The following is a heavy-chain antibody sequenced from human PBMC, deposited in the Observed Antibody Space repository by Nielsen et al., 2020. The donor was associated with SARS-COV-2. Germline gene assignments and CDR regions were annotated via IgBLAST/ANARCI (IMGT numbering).Heavy chain of an antibody. CDR3: ASPPQYSSSWYYFDY. V-gene: IGHV1-69*13. CDR1: GGTFSSYA. Sequence: SVKVSCKASGGTFSSYAISWVRQAPGQGLEWMGGIIPIFGTANYAQKFQGRVTITADDSTSTAYMELSSLRSEDTAVYYCASPPQYSSSWYYFDYWGQGTLVTVSS. CDR2: IIPIFGTA. D-gene: IGHD6-13*01. J-gene: IGHJ4*02.